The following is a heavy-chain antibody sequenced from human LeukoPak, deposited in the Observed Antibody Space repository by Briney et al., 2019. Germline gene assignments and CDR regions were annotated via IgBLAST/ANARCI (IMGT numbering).Heavy chain of an antibody. CDR3: ARDAKYCSSTSCRYWYYFDY. D-gene: IGHD2-2*01. Sequence: GGSLRLSCAASGFTFSSYAMHWVRQAPGKGLEWVAVISYDGSNKYYADSVKGRFTISRDNSKNTLYLQMNSLRAEDTAVYYCARDAKYCSSTSCRYWYYFDYWGQGTLVTVSS. V-gene: IGHV3-30-3*01. J-gene: IGHJ4*02. CDR2: ISYDGSNK. CDR1: GFTFSSYA.